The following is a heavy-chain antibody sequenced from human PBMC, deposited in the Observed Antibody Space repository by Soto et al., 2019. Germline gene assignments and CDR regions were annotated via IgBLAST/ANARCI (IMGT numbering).Heavy chain of an antibody. J-gene: IGHJ5*01. V-gene: IGHV1-18*04. CDR2: VSGNNGAS. D-gene: IGHD2-2*01. Sequence: ASVKVSCKASGYTSSDFGISWVRQAPGQGLEWMGWVSGNNGASNPAPKVQGRITMTLDTSTGVSYMALRSLRSDDTAIYYCVRDQKYFRVNGNWFDSWGQGTLGTVSA. CDR3: VRDQKYFRVNGNWFDS. CDR1: GYTSSDFG.